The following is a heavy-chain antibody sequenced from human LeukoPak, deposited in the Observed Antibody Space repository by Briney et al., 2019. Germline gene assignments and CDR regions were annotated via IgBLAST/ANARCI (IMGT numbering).Heavy chain of an antibody. J-gene: IGHJ5*02. CDR1: GFTFSSYA. V-gene: IGHV3-23*01. Sequence: PGGSLRLSCAASGFTFSSYAMSWVRQAPGKGLEWVSGISGSGGTKDYADTVKGRFTISRENSKNTLYLQMNSLRAEDTAVYYCARAGYCSSSSCYNNWFDPWGQGTLVTVSS. D-gene: IGHD2-2*02. CDR2: ISGSGGTK. CDR3: ARAGYCSSSSCYNNWFDP.